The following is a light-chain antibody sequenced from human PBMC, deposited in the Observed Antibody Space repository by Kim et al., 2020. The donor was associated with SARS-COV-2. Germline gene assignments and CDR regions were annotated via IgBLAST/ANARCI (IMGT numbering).Light chain of an antibody. CDR1: KLRDKY. Sequence: SGSPGPPTSITCSGGKLRDKYVYWYQQKPGRSPVLVMFQNSRRPSGIPERFSGSNSGNTATLTIRGTQTVDEADYYCQTWDRNMVIFGGGTKVTVL. V-gene: IGLV3-1*01. J-gene: IGLJ2*01. CDR2: QNS. CDR3: QTWDRNMVI.